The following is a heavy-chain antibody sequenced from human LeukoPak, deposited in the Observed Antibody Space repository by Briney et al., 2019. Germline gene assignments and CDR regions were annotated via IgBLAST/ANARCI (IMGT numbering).Heavy chain of an antibody. CDR2: IIPIFGIA. D-gene: IGHD2-21*02. CDR3: AREVLAYCGGDCYSPFDY. Sequence: SVKVSCKASGGTFSSYAISWVRQAPGQGLEWMGRIIPIFGIANYAQKFQGRVTITADKSTSTAYMELSSLRSEDTAVYYCAREVLAYCGGDCYSPFDYWGQGTLVTVS. V-gene: IGHV1-69*04. CDR1: GGTFSSYA. J-gene: IGHJ4*02.